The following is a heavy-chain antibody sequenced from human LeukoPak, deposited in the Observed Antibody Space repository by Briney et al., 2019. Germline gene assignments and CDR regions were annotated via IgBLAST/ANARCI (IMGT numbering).Heavy chain of an antibody. CDR1: GGSISSASYY. CDR2: IYSSGST. J-gene: IGHJ5*02. D-gene: IGHD4-17*01. Sequence: SQTLSLTCTVSGGSISSASYYWSWIRQPAGKGLEWIGRIYSSGSTNYNPSLKSRVTISIDTSKNQFSLKLSSVTAADTAVYYCARRYGDYGYGWFDPWGQGTLVTVSS. V-gene: IGHV4-61*02. CDR3: ARRYGDYGYGWFDP.